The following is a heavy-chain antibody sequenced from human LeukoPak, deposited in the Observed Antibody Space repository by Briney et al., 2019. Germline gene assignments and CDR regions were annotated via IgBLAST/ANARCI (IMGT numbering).Heavy chain of an antibody. Sequence: PSVTHSLTYTLSGSSIPNLRHYRLWIRQPPARDLAWIGEIHYTGTTYYSPPPRTRVTMSVHPSENQFPLRINSVTAVDTAVYSCPRRWGQIVEATYEYWGQGTLVAASS. CDR3: PRRWGQIVEATYEY. CDR2: IHYTGTT. CDR1: GSSIPNLRHY. V-gene: IGHV4-39*01. J-gene: IGHJ4*02. D-gene: IGHD1-26*01.